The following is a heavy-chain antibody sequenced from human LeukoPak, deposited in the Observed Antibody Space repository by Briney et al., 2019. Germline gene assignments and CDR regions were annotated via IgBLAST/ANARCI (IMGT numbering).Heavy chain of an antibody. J-gene: IGHJ4*02. Sequence: SSVKVSCKASGYTFINYGITWVRQAPGQGIEWMGWISAYNSAYNGNTHYAQKLQGRVTMTTDTSTNTGYMELRSLRSDDTAVYYCAREYGSGSYTGIDYWGQGTLVTVSS. CDR2: ISAYNSAYNGNT. V-gene: IGHV1-18*01. CDR3: AREYGSGSYTGIDY. CDR1: GYTFINYG. D-gene: IGHD3-10*01.